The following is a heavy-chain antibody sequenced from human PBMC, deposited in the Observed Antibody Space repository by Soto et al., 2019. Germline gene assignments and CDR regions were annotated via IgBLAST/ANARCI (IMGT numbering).Heavy chain of an antibody. CDR3: ASRFSAAAGTPNYYYYGMDV. J-gene: IGHJ6*02. CDR2: INPNSGGT. V-gene: IGHV1-2*02. D-gene: IGHD6-13*01. Sequence: ASVKVSCKASGYTFTGYYIHWVRQAPEEGLEWMGWINPNSGGTNCAQKFHGRVIMTRDTSISTAYMELSRLRSDDTAVYYCASRFSAAAGTPNYYYYGMDVRGQGTTVTVSS. CDR1: GYTFTGYY.